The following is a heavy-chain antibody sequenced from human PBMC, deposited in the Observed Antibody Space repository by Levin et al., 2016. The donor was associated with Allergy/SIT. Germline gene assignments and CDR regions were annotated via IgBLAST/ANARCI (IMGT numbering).Heavy chain of an antibody. V-gene: IGHV3-48*02. D-gene: IGHD3-22*01. J-gene: IGHJ4*02. CDR2: ISSSGGNI. Sequence: WIRQPPGKGLEWVSYISSSGGNIYYADSVKGRFTISRDNAKNSLYLQMNSLRDEDTAVYYCARRYYDSSGYYYWDYWGQGTLVTVSS. CDR3: ARRYYDSSGYYYWDY.